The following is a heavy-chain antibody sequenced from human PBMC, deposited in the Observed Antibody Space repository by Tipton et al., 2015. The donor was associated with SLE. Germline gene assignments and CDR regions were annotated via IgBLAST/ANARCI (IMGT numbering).Heavy chain of an antibody. J-gene: IGHJ4*02. Sequence: SLRLSCAASGFTFSSYAMHWVRQAPGKGLEWVAVISYDGGNKYYADSVKGRFTISRDNSKNTLYLQMNSLRAEDTAVYYCARGDGDYAFDYWGQGTLVTVSS. CDR2: ISYDGGNK. CDR3: ARGDGDYAFDY. CDR1: GFTFSSYA. V-gene: IGHV3-30*04. D-gene: IGHD4-17*01.